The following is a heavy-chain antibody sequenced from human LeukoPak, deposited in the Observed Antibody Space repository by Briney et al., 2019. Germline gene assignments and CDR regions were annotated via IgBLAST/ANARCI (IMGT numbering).Heavy chain of an antibody. CDR2: IYYGGST. D-gene: IGHD3-22*01. J-gene: IGHJ3*02. CDR3: ARILQTYYYDSSGLGDAFDI. Sequence: PSETLSLTCTVSGGSIRSYYWSWIRQPPGKGLEWIGYIYYGGSTNYNPSLKSRVTISVDTSKNQFSLKLSSVTAADTAVYYCARILQTYYYDSSGLGDAFDIWGQGTMVTVSS. CDR1: GGSIRSYY. V-gene: IGHV4-59*01.